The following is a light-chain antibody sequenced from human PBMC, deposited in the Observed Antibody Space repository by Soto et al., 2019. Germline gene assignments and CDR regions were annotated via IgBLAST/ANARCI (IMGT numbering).Light chain of an antibody. J-gene: IGLJ3*02. Sequence: QSVLTQPPPASGTPGQRVTISCSGSSSNIGSNTVNWYQQLPGTAPKPLIYSNNQRPSGVPDRFSGSKSGTSASLAISGLQSEDEADYYCAAWDDSLNGRVFGGGTKLTVL. CDR1: SSNIGSNT. CDR3: AAWDDSLNGRV. CDR2: SNN. V-gene: IGLV1-44*01.